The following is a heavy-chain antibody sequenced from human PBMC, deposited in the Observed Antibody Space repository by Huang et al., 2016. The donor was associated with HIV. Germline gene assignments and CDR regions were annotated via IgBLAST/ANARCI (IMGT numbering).Heavy chain of an antibody. V-gene: IGHV4-59*02. CDR3: VRDQGRLAVGGIDNWFDP. CDR1: GDSVSSHY. D-gene: IGHD6-19*01. J-gene: IGHJ5*02. Sequence: QVRLQESGPGLVKSSETLSLSCTVSGDSVSSHYWGWIRHPPGKGLEWMWTVYDSGTPKYNPRRKSRSPISVDTSKNGFSLNITSVSAADTAMYFCVRDQGRLAVGGIDNWFDPWGQGALVTVSS. CDR2: VYDSGTP.